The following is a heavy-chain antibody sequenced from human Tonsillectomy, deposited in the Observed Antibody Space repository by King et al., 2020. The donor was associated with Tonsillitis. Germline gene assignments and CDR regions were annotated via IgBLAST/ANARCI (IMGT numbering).Heavy chain of an antibody. Sequence: VQLVESGGGLVQPGGSLRLSCSASGFTFSSYAMHWVRQAPGKGLEYVSAISSNGGSTYYADSVKGRFTISRDNSKNTLYLQMSSLRAEDTAVYYCVKDGDCSSTSCYRSDYGDQVAFDIWGQGTMVTVSS. V-gene: IGHV3-64D*06. D-gene: IGHD2-2*01. CDR3: VKDGDCSSTSCYRSDYGDQVAFDI. CDR1: GFTFSSYA. CDR2: ISSNGGST. J-gene: IGHJ3*02.